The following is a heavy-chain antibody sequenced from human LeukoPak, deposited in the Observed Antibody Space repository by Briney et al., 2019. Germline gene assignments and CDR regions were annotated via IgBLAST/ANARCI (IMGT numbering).Heavy chain of an antibody. V-gene: IGHV3-30*02. J-gene: IGHJ6*03. Sequence: PGGSLRLSCAASGFTFSSYGMHWVRQAPGKGLEWVAFIRYDGSNKYYADSVKGRFTISRDNSKNTLYLQMNSLRAEDTAVYYCAREAGTTGRLYYYYYYMDVWGKGTTVTVSS. D-gene: IGHD3-10*01. CDR3: AREAGTTGRLYYYYYYMDV. CDR1: GFTFSSYG. CDR2: IRYDGSNK.